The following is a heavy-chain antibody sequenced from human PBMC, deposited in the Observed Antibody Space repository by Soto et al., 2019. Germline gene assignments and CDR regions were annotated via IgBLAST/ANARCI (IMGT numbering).Heavy chain of an antibody. CDR1: GFTFSSYA. V-gene: IGHV3-23*01. J-gene: IGHJ3*02. D-gene: IGHD3-22*01. CDR3: AKDRVGGRSGLYYYDSSGYYYSSPARDAFDI. Sequence: GGSLRLSCAASGFTFSSYAMSWVRQAPGKGLEWVSAISGSGGSTYYADSVKGRFTISRDNSKNTLYLQMNSLRAEDTAVYYCAKDRVGGRSGLYYYDSSGYYYSSPARDAFDIWGQGTMVTVSS. CDR2: ISGSGGST.